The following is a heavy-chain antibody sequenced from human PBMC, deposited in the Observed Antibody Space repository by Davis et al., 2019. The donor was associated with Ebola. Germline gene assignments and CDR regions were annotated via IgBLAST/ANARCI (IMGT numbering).Heavy chain of an antibody. J-gene: IGHJ4*02. CDR3: ARAGDGYNFDYFDY. Sequence: ASVTVSCKASGYTFTGYYMHWVRQAPGQGLEWMGWISAYNGNTNYAQKLQGRVTMTTDTSTSTAYMELRSLRSDDTAVYYCARAGDGYNFDYFDYWGQGTLVTVSS. CDR1: GYTFTGYY. CDR2: ISAYNGNT. D-gene: IGHD5-24*01. V-gene: IGHV1-18*04.